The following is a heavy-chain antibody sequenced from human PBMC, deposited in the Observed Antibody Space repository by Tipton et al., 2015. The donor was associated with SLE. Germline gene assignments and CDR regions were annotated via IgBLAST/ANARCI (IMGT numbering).Heavy chain of an antibody. J-gene: IGHJ2*01. D-gene: IGHD4/OR15-4a*01. CDR1: GGSISSGSYY. Sequence: TLSLTCTVSGGSISSGSYYWSWIRQPAGKGLEWIGRIYTSGSTNYNPSLKSRVTISVDTSKNRFSLKLSSVTAADTAVYYCASYGEVWYFDLWGRGTLVTVSS. CDR3: ASYGEVWYFDL. V-gene: IGHV4-61*02. CDR2: IYTSGST.